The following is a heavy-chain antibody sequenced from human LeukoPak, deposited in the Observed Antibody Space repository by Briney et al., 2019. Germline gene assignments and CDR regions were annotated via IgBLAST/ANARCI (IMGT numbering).Heavy chain of an antibody. CDR1: GFTFSSYS. CDR2: IISSISYI. CDR3: ERGQSFEWLTHEY. D-gene: IGHD3-3*01. Sequence: GGSLRLSCAASGFTFSSYSMNWVRQAPGKGLEWVSVIISSISYIYYADSVRGRFTISRDNSKNPLYFQMNSLRGEDTDVYYCERGQSFEWLTHEYWGQGTVVTVSS. V-gene: IGHV3-21*01. J-gene: IGHJ4*02.